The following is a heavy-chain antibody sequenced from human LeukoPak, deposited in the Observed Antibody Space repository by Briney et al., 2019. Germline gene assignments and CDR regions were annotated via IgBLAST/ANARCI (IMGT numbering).Heavy chain of an antibody. J-gene: IGHJ4*02. CDR3: AKDRGWLSIAAHFDY. V-gene: IGHV3-30*18. CDR2: ISYDGNNK. Sequence: GGSLRLSCAASGFTFSSYGMHWVRQAPGKGLEWVAVISYDGNNKYYADSVKGRFTISRDNSKNTLYLQMNSLRAEDTAVYYCAKDRGWLSIAAHFDYWGQGTLVTVSS. CDR1: GFTFSSYG. D-gene: IGHD6-13*01.